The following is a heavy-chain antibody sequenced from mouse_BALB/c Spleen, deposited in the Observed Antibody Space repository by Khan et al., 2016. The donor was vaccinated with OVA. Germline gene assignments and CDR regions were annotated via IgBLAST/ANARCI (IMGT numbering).Heavy chain of an antibody. V-gene: IGHV2-6-4*01. D-gene: IGHD2-14*01. Sequence: QVQLKQSGPGLVAPSQSLSITCTVSGFSFSSYNIHWVRQPPGKGLEWLGMIWGGGSTPYNSDLKSRLCISNVNSTGKVFLKMLSLLTDENTIDYCASAYYRYDCYYAMDYWGQGTSVTVSS. J-gene: IGHJ4*01. CDR2: IWGGGST. CDR1: GFSFSSYN. CDR3: ASAYYRYDCYYAMDY.